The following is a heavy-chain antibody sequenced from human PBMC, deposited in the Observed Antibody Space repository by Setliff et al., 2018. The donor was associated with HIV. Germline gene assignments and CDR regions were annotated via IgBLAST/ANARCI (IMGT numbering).Heavy chain of an antibody. Sequence: SETLSLTCTVSGASISSGNYYWSWIRQPAGKGLEWIGRIYTSGSTNYNPSLKSRVTISLDTSKNQFSLKLSSVTAADTAVYYCARDHELTAHGLFDSWGQGTLVTVSS. D-gene: IGHD1-7*01. V-gene: IGHV4-61*02. CDR1: GASISSGNYY. CDR3: ARDHELTAHGLFDS. CDR2: IYTSGST. J-gene: IGHJ4*02.